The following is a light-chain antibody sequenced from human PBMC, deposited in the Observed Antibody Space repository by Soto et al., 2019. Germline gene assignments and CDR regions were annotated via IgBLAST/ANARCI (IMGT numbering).Light chain of an antibody. J-gene: IGLJ1*01. CDR1: SSDVGGYNY. CDR2: DVS. Sequence: SVLTQPASLSGSPGQSITISCPGTSSDVGGYNYVSWYQQLPGKAPKLMIYDVSDRPSGVSNRFSGSKSGNTASLTISGLQAEDEADYYCSSYTSSSLYVFGTGTKVTVL. CDR3: SSYTSSSLYV. V-gene: IGLV2-14*01.